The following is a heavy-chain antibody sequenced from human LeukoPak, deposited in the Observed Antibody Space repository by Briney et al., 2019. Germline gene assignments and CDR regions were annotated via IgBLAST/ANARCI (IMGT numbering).Heavy chain of an antibody. J-gene: IGHJ4*02. Sequence: SETLSLTCTVSGGSISSSSYYWGWIRQPPGKGLEWIGSIYYSGSTYYNPSLKSRVTISVDTSKNQFSLKLSSVTAADTAVYYCARGRVEQWLIGYGANYNYGGNSVDYWGQGTLVTVSS. CDR2: IYYSGST. V-gene: IGHV4-39*07. D-gene: IGHD4-23*01. CDR3: ARGRVEQWLIGYGANYNYGGNSVDY. CDR1: GGSISSSSYY.